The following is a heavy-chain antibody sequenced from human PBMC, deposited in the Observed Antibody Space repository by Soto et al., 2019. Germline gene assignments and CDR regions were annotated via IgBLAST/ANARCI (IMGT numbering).Heavy chain of an antibody. CDR3: VNSYAARGWYEGSDY. CDR1: GLTFRSSW. J-gene: IGHJ4*02. V-gene: IGHV3-7*03. CDR2: IKDDGSET. Sequence: GGSLRFSCAASGLTFRSSWMSWVRLPPGNGLEWVANIKDDGSETYYVDSVKGRFTISRDNTKNSLYLLMSGLRVDDTAVYYCVNSYAARGWYEGSDYWGRGTVVTVSS. D-gene: IGHD6-19*01.